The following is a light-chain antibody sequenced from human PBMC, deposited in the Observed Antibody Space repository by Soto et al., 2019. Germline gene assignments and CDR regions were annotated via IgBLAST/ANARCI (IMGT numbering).Light chain of an antibody. CDR2: GAS. CDR3: QQYGTSIT. V-gene: IGKV3-20*01. CDR1: QSFSSSY. Sequence: EIVLTQSPGTLSLSPGERATLSCRASQSFSSSYLAWYQQKPGQAPRLLIYGASSRATGIPDRFSGSGSGTXXTLTISRLEPEDFAVYYCQQYGTSITFGQGTRLEI. J-gene: IGKJ5*01.